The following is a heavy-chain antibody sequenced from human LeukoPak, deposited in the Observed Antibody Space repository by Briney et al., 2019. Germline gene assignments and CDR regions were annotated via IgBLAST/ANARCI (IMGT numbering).Heavy chain of an antibody. D-gene: IGHD6-13*01. CDR1: GGSFSGYY. V-gene: IGHV4-34*01. CDR3: ARGSRIAAAGMVEGSESADFDY. J-gene: IGHJ4*02. Sequence: SSETLSLTCAVYGGSFSGYYWSWIRQPPGKGLEWIGEINHSGSTNYNPSLKSRVTISVDTSKNQFSLKLSSVTAADTAVYYCARGSRIAAAGMVEGSESADFDYWGQGTLVTVSS. CDR2: INHSGST.